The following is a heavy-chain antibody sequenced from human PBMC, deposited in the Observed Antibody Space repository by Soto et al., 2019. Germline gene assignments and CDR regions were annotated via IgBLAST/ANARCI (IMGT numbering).Heavy chain of an antibody. CDR2: ISGSGGST. D-gene: IGHD6-19*01. CDR1: GFTFSSYA. Sequence: GGSLRLSCAASGFTFSSYAMSWVRQAPGKGLEWVSAISGSGGSTYYADSVKGRFTISRDNSKNTLYLQMNSLRAEDTAVYYCAKDDHWYSSGWSVYWGQGTLVTVSS. V-gene: IGHV3-23*01. J-gene: IGHJ4*02. CDR3: AKDDHWYSSGWSVY.